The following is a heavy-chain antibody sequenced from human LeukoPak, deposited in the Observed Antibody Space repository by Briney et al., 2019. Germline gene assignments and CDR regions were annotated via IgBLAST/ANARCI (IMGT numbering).Heavy chain of an antibody. CDR3: ARVGEFDY. D-gene: IGHD3-10*01. V-gene: IGHV3-48*02. J-gene: IGHJ4*02. CDR2: ISSSSTI. Sequence: GGSLRLSCVASGFTLSSYSMNWVRQAPGKGLEWVSYISSSSTIYYGDSVKGRFTISRDNAKNSLYLRMNSLRDEDTAVYYCARVGEFDYWGQGTLVTVSS. CDR1: GFTLSSYS.